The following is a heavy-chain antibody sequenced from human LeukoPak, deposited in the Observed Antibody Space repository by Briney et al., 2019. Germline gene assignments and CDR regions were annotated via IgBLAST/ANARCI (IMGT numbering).Heavy chain of an antibody. CDR2: IKQDGSEK. Sequence: GGSLRLSCAASGFTFSSYAMSWVRQAPGKGLEWVANIKQDGSEKYYVDSVKGRFTISRDDARKTLYLQMNSLRAEDTAVYYCLTIVETTFDAFDIWGQGTMVTVSS. CDR3: LTIVETTFDAFDI. D-gene: IGHD2/OR15-2a*01. CDR1: GFTFSSYA. J-gene: IGHJ3*02. V-gene: IGHV3-7*01.